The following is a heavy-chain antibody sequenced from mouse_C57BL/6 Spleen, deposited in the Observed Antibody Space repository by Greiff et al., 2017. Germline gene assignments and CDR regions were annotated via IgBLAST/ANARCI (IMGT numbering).Heavy chain of an antibody. J-gene: IGHJ3*01. CDR2: IYPSDSET. D-gene: IGHD2-4*01. CDR1: GYTFTSYW. Sequence: QVQLQQPGAELVRPGSSVKLSCKASGYTFTSYWMDWVKQRPGQGLEWIGNIYPSDSETHYNQKFKDKATLTVDKSSSTAYMQLSSLTSEDSAVXYCAREDYDGFAYWGQATLVTVSA. V-gene: IGHV1-61*01. CDR3: AREDYDGFAY.